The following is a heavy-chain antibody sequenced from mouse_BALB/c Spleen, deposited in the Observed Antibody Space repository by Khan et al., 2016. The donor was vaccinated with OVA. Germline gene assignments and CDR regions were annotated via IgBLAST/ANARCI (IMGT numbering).Heavy chain of an antibody. CDR1: GYTFTSYV. Sequence: IQLVQSGPEVVEPGASVKLSCKASGYTFTSYVMHLVKQKPGQGLEWIGYIYPFNDATKYNEKFTGKVTLTSDKSSSTAYMELSSLSSEDTAVYDDAPVGTYYVSLAYWGQGTMVTVSA. V-gene: IGHV1S136*01. J-gene: IGHJ3*01. CDR3: APVGTYYVSLAY. D-gene: IGHD1-1*01. CDR2: IYPFNDAT.